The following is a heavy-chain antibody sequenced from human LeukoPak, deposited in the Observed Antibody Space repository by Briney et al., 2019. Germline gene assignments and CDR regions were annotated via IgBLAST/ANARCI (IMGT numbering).Heavy chain of an antibody. CDR3: ARVGTVTSWAYYYYGMDV. J-gene: IGHJ6*02. V-gene: IGHV1-2*02. D-gene: IGHD4-11*01. CDR1: GYTFTGYY. CDR2: INPNSGGT. Sequence: ASVKVSCKASGYTFTGYYMHWVRQAPGQGLEWMGWINPNSGGTNYAQKFQGRVTMTRDTSISTAYMELSRLRSDDTAVYYCARVGTVTSWAYYYYGMDVWGQGTTVTVSS.